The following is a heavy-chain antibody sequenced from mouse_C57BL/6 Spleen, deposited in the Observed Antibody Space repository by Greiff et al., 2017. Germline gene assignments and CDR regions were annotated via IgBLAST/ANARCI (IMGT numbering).Heavy chain of an antibody. V-gene: IGHV1-61*01. CDR2: IYPSDSET. D-gene: IGHD3-2*02. CDR1: GYTFTSYW. CDR3: ARGGSGSPFDY. Sequence: QVQLQQPGAELVRPGSSVKLSCKASGYTFTSYWMDWVKQRPGQGLEWIGNIYPSDSETHYNQKFKDKATLTVDKSSSTAYMQLSSLTSEDSAVYYCARGGSGSPFDYWGQGTTLTVSS. J-gene: IGHJ2*01.